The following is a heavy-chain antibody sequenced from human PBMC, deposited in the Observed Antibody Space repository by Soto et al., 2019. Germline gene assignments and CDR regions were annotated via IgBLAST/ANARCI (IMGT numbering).Heavy chain of an antibody. Sequence: AASVKVSCKASGGTFSSYAISWVRQAPGQGLEWMGGIIPIFGTANYAQKFQGRVTITADKSTSTAYMELSSLRSEDTAVYYCARDSSRVRYFDWLLSGWFDPWGQGTLVTVSS. D-gene: IGHD3-9*01. CDR2: IIPIFGTA. CDR3: ARDSSRVRYFDWLLSGWFDP. CDR1: GGTFSSYA. V-gene: IGHV1-69*06. J-gene: IGHJ5*02.